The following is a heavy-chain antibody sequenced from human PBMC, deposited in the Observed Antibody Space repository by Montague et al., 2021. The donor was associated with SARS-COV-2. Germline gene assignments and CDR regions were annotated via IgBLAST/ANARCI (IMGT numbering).Heavy chain of an antibody. J-gene: IGHJ5*02. Sequence: SETLSLTCDVSGDSIRSATYYSAWIRPPPGSGLEWVGNIYYSGSTMYTPPLKSRVTSSVDTSKNQFSLHLNLVTAADTAVYYCARRLRGLEPPFDPWGQGTLVIVSS. V-gene: IGHV4-39*01. CDR2: IYYSGST. CDR1: GDSIRSATYY. CDR3: ARRLRGLEPPFDP. D-gene: IGHD1-1*01.